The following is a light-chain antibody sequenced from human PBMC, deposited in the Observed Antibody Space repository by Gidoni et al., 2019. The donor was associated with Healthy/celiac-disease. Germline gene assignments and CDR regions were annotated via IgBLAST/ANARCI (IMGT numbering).Light chain of an antibody. CDR3: QKYNSAHST. CDR2: AAS. J-gene: IGKJ3*01. V-gene: IGKV1-27*01. Sequence: DIQMTQSPSSLSASVGDRVTITCRASQGISNYLAWYQQKPGKVPKLLIYAASTLQSGVPSRFSGSGSGTDFTLTISSLQPEDVATYYCQKYNSAHSTFXPXTKVDIK. CDR1: QGISNY.